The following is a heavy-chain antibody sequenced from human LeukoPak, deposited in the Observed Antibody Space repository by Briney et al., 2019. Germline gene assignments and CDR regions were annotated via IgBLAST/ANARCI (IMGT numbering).Heavy chain of an antibody. D-gene: IGHD3-9*01. CDR3: ARQSYVLRYFDWFNRG. CDR2: MYDSVRI. J-gene: IGHJ4*02. CDR1: GGSMISYY. V-gene: IGHV4-59*01. Sequence: SETLSLTCTVSGGSMISYYWTWVRQTPGKGLEWIGYMYDSVRIHYNPSLESRITISLDTSKNQFSLKLRSVTAANTAIYYCARQSYVLRYFDWFNRGWGQGTLVTVSS.